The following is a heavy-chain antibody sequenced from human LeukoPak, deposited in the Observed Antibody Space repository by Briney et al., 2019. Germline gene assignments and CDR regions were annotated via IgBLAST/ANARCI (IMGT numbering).Heavy chain of an antibody. V-gene: IGHV4-34*01. D-gene: IGHD2-2*01. CDR2: INHSGST. Sequence: SETLSLTCAVYGGSFSGYYWSWIRQPPGKGLEWIGEINHSGSTNYNPSLQSRVTISVDTSKNQFSLKLSSVTAADTAVYYCARGARDIVVVPAAKPWFDPWGQGTLVTVSS. CDR1: GGSFSGYY. CDR3: ARGARDIVVVPAAKPWFDP. J-gene: IGHJ5*02.